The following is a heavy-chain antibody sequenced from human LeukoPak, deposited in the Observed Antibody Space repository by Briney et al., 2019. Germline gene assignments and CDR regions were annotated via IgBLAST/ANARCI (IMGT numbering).Heavy chain of an antibody. CDR2: FDPEDGET. CDR3: ATCGSVYYYYMDV. J-gene: IGHJ6*03. Sequence: ASVKVSCKVSGYTLTELSMHWVRQAPGKGLEWMGGFDPEDGETIYAQKFQGRVTMTEDTSTDTAYMELSSLRSEDTAVHYCATCGSVYYYYMDVWGKGTTVTVSS. CDR1: GYTLTELS. V-gene: IGHV1-24*01. D-gene: IGHD2-21*01.